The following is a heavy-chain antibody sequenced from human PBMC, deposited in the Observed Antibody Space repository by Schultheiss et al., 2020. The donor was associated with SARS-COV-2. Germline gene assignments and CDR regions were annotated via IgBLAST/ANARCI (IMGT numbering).Heavy chain of an antibody. CDR3: ARHLRDSSGWVDY. J-gene: IGHJ4*02. V-gene: IGHV4-34*01. CDR1: GGSFSGYY. Sequence: SETLSLTCAVHGGSFSGYYWSWIRQPPGEGLEWIGEITHSGSANYNPSLKSRVTISVDTSKNQFSLKLSSVTAADTAVYYCARHLRDSSGWVDYWGQGTLVTVSS. CDR2: ITHSGSA. D-gene: IGHD6-19*01.